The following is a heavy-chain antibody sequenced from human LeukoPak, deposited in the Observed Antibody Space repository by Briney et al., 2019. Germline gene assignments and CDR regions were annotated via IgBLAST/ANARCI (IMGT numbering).Heavy chain of an antibody. Sequence: PSETLSLTCAVYGGSFSGYYWSWIRQPPGRGLEWIGEINHSGSTNYNPSLKSRVTISVDTSKNQFSLKLSSVTAADTAVYYCARGPGYYYDSSGYYYPSPPFDYWGQGTLVTVSS. CDR3: ARGPGYYYDSSGYYYPSPPFDY. CDR1: GGSFSGYY. V-gene: IGHV4-34*01. J-gene: IGHJ4*02. D-gene: IGHD3-22*01. CDR2: INHSGST.